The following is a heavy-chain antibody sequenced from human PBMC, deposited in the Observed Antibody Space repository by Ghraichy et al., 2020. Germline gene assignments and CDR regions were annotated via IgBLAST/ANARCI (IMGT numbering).Heavy chain of an antibody. V-gene: IGHV4-39*01. D-gene: IGHD1-7*01. CDR3: ARQTKLELLSSLDY. CDR2: IYYSGST. J-gene: IGHJ4*02. CDR1: GGSISSSSYY. Sequence: SETLSLTCTVSGGSISSSSYYWGWIRQPPGKGLEWIGSIYYSGSTYYNPSLKSRVTISVDTSKNQFSLKLSSVTAADTAVYYCARQTKLELLSSLDYWGQGTLVTVSS.